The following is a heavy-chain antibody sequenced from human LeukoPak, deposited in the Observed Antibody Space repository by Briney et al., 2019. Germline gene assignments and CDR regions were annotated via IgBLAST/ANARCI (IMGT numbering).Heavy chain of an antibody. J-gene: IGHJ5*02. CDR2: ISTSSSYI. CDR1: GFTFSSYS. D-gene: IGHD2-2*01. Sequence: GGSLRLSCAASGFTFSSYSMNWVRQAPGKGLEWVSSISTSSSYIYYADSVKGRFTISRDNARNSLYLQMNSLRAEDTAVYYCARGVEVVAAANNWFDPWGRGNLVTVSS. CDR3: ARGVEVVAAANNWFDP. V-gene: IGHV3-21*01.